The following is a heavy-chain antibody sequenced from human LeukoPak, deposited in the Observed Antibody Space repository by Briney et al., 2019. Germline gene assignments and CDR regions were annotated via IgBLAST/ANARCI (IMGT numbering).Heavy chain of an antibody. CDR3: ARGRPRLLLLHKGAYYFDY. J-gene: IGHJ4*02. Sequence: SETLSLTCTVSGGSISSYYWSWIRQPPGKGLEWIGYIHYSGSTSYNPSLKSRVTISVDTSKNQISLKVRSATAADTAVYYCARGRPRLLLLHKGAYYFDYWGQGTLVTVSS. D-gene: IGHD2-15*01. CDR2: IHYSGST. V-gene: IGHV4-59*01. CDR1: GGSISSYY.